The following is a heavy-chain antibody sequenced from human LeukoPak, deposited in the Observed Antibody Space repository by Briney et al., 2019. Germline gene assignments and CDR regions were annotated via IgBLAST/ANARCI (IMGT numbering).Heavy chain of an antibody. J-gene: IGHJ1*01. D-gene: IGHD2-15*01. CDR2: ISGSGDST. V-gene: IGHV3-23*01. CDR3: AKAPTPVVAATLFHH. CDR1: GFTFSSYG. Sequence: PGGSLRLSCAASGFTFSSYGMSWVRQAPGKGLEWVSDISGSGDSTYYADSVKGRFTISRDNSKNTLYVQMNSLRAEDTAVYYCAKAPTPVVAATLFHHWGQGTLVTVS.